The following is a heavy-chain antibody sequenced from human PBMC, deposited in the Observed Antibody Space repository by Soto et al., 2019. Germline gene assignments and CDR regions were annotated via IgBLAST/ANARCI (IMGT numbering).Heavy chain of an antibody. CDR2: ISAYNGNT. Sequence: ASVKVSCKASGYTFTSYGISWVRQAPGQGLEWMGWISAYNGNTNYAQKLQGRVTMTTDTFTSTAYMELRSLRSDDTAVYYCARALGATYSRHFDYWGQGTLVTVSS. CDR1: GYTFTSYG. CDR3: ARALGATYSRHFDY. J-gene: IGHJ4*02. V-gene: IGHV1-18*01. D-gene: IGHD1-26*01.